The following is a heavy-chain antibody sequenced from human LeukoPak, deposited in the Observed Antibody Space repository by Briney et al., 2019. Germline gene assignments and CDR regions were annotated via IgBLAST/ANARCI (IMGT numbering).Heavy chain of an antibody. CDR1: GGSFSGYY. Sequence: SETLSLTCAVYGGSFSGYYWSWIRQPPGKGLEWIGEINHSGSTNYNPSLKSRVTISVDTSKNQFSLKLSSVTAADTAVYYCARVRFRVGRRAGTTTYYQQLVHPFDYWGQGTLVTVSS. CDR3: ARVRFRVGRRAGTTTYYQQLVHPFDY. D-gene: IGHD6-13*01. CDR2: INHSGST. V-gene: IGHV4-34*01. J-gene: IGHJ4*02.